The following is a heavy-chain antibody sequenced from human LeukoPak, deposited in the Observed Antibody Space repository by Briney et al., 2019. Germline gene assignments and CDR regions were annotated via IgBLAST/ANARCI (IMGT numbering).Heavy chain of an antibody. Sequence: QSGGSLRLSCAASGFTFSSYGMHWVRQAPGKGLEWVAVIWYDGSNKYYADSVKGRFTISRDNSKNTLYLQMNSLRAEDTAVYYCAREAFDAFDIWAKGQWSPSLQ. CDR1: GFTFSSYG. J-gene: IGHJ3*02. V-gene: IGHV3-33*08. CDR3: AREAFDAFDI. CDR2: IWYDGSNK.